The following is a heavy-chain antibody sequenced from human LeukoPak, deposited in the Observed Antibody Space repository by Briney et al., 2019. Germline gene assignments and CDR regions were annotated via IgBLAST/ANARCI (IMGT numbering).Heavy chain of an antibody. CDR2: IIPIFGTA. Sequence: SVKVSCKASGGTFSSYAISWVRQAPGQGLEWMGGIIPIFGTANYAQKFQGRVTITADESTSTAYMELSSLRSEDTAVYYCARARGIAARPYYYYGMDVWGQGTTVTVSS. D-gene: IGHD6-6*01. J-gene: IGHJ6*02. CDR3: ARARGIAARPYYYYGMDV. V-gene: IGHV1-69*13. CDR1: GGTFSSYA.